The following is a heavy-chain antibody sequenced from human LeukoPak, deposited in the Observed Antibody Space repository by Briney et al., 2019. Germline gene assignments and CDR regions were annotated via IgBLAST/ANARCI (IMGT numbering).Heavy chain of an antibody. V-gene: IGHV3-15*01. J-gene: IGHJ4*02. CDR3: TTDGIVGATMPG. D-gene: IGHD1-26*01. CDR2: IKSKTDGGTT. Sequence: PGGSLRLASAASGFTFSNAGMSWVREAPGKGLEWVGRIKSKTDGGTTDYAAPVKGRFTISRDDSKNTLYLQMNSLKTEDTAVYYCTTDGIVGATMPGWGQGTLVSVSS. CDR1: GFTFSNAG.